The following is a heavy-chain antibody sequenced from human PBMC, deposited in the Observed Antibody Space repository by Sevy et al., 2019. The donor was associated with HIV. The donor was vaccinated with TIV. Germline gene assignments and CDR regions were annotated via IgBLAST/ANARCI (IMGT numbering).Heavy chain of an antibody. V-gene: IGHV3-73*01. CDR2: IRSKARSYAT. J-gene: IGHJ6*02. CDR1: GFTFSGSA. D-gene: IGHD3-22*01. CDR3: VSLLYYYEEYNAMDV. Sequence: GGSLRLSCAASGFTFSGSAMHWVRQASGKGLEWIGRIRSKARSYATVYAASVKGRFTISRDDSKNTAYLQMNSLKIEDTAVYYCVSLLYYYEEYNAMDVWGQGTTVTVSS.